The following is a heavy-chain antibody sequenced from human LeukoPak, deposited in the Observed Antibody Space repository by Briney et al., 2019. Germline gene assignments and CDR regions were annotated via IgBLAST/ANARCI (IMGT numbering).Heavy chain of an antibody. CDR1: GYTFTSYG. J-gene: IGHJ3*02. CDR2: ISAYNGTT. V-gene: IGHV1-18*01. CDR3: AREGEYSSLNDAFDI. D-gene: IGHD5-18*01. Sequence: APVKVSCKASGYTFTSYGISWGPQAPGPGLGWMGWISAYNGTTNYAQKLQGRVTMTTDTSTSTAYMELRSLRSDDTAVYYCAREGEYSSLNDAFDIWGKGTMVTVSS.